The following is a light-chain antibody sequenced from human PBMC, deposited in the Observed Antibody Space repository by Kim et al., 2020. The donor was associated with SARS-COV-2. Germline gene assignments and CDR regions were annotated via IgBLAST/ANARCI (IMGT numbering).Light chain of an antibody. CDR3: ATWDDSLNGL. V-gene: IGLV1-44*01. CDR2: SNN. J-gene: IGLJ3*02. CDR1: SSNIGTNI. Sequence: ELTQPPSASGTPGQRVTISCSGSSSNIGTNIVNWYQHLPGTAPKLLVYSNNQRPSGVPDRFSGSKSGTSASLAISGLQSEDGADYYCATWDDSLNGLFGGGTQLTVL.